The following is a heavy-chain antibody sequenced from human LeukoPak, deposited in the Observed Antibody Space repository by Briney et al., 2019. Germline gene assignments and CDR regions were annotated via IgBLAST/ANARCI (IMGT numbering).Heavy chain of an antibody. V-gene: IGHV3-73*01. J-gene: IGHJ4*02. CDR2: IRSKANSYAT. D-gene: IGHD3-10*01. Sequence: GGSLRLSCAASGFTFSGSAMHWVRQASGKGLEWVGRIRSKANSYATAYAASVKGRFTISRDDSKNTAYLQMNSLRAEDTAVYYCAKYSGPYGSGSYYNPTDYWGQGTLVTVSS. CDR1: GFTFSGSA. CDR3: AKYSGPYGSGSYYNPTDY.